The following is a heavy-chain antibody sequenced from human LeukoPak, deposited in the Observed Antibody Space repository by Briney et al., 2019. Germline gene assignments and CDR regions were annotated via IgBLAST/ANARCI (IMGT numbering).Heavy chain of an antibody. CDR2: INHSGST. CDR3: ASGVVINDYYYYYGMDV. D-gene: IGHD3-22*01. V-gene: IGHV4-34*01. CDR1: GGSFSGYY. J-gene: IGHJ6*02. Sequence: SETLSLTCAVYGGSFSGYYWSWIRQPPGKGLEWIGEINHSGSTNYNPSLKSRVTISVDTSKNQFSLKLSSVTAADTAVYYCASGVVINDYYYYYGMDVWGQGTMVTVSS.